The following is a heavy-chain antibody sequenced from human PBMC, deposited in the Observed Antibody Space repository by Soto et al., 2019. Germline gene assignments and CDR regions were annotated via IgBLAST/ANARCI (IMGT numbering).Heavy chain of an antibody. CDR2: INPTGGRA. D-gene: IGHD2-2*01. Sequence: QVQLVQSGAEVKKPGASVKVSCKTSGYHFTRYYIHWVRQAPGKGLEWMGIINPTGGRATYAQKFQGRVSMTRDTSTTTVYMELTGLKSEDTAVYFCSRDRCSSTSCYPDYWGQGNLVTVSS. CDR1: GYHFTRYY. V-gene: IGHV1-46*03. J-gene: IGHJ4*02. CDR3: SRDRCSSTSCYPDY.